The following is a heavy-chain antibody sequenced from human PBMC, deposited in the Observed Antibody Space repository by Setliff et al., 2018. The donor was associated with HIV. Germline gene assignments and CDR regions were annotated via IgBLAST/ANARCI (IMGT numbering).Heavy chain of an antibody. Sequence: SETLSLTCTVSGGSISGFHWSWIRQSPGKGLEWIGYIYTGGSTNYNPSLKSRVTISVDTSKSQFSPKLNSVTAADTAVYYCARELGASPHDVFDIWGQGTMVTVSS. CDR1: GGSISGFH. V-gene: IGHV4-4*08. CDR2: IYTGGST. D-gene: IGHD3-16*01. CDR3: ARELGASPHDVFDI. J-gene: IGHJ3*02.